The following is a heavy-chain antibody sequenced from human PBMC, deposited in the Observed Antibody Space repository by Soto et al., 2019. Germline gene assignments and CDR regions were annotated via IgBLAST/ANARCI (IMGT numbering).Heavy chain of an antibody. J-gene: IGHJ3*01. CDR3: VRDPNGDYLGAFDF. D-gene: IGHD4-17*01. CDR2: IGANGGGT. Sequence: EVQLLEPGGGLVQPGGSLRVSCAASGFTFSNFFMSWVRQAPGKGLDWVSGIGANGGGTYYADSVKGRFIISRDNSKNTLYLQMNSLRAEDTDIYYCVRDPNGDYLGAFDFWGQKTMVTVSS. CDR1: GFTFSNFF. V-gene: IGHV3-23*01.